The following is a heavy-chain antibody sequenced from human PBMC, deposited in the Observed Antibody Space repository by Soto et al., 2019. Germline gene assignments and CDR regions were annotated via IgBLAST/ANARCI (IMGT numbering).Heavy chain of an antibody. CDR2: MNPNSGNT. D-gene: IGHD6-6*01. Sequence: GASVKVSCKASGYTFTSYDINWVRQATGQGLEWMGWMNPNSGNTGYAQKFQGRVTMTRNTSISTAYMELSSLRSEDTAVYYCARGHSIAARGYYYYYMDVWGKGTTVTVSS. CDR1: GYTFTSYD. J-gene: IGHJ6*03. V-gene: IGHV1-8*01. CDR3: ARGHSIAARGYYYYYMDV.